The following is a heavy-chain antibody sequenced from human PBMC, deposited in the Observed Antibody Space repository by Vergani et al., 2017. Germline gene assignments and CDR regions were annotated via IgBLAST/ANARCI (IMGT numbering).Heavy chain of an antibody. CDR3: TSFPTETSEYYDSTGYYHRFFEK. J-gene: IGHJ4*02. Sequence: QMQLVQSGPEVKKPGTSVKVSCKASGFTFTSSAMQWVRQARGQRLEWIGWIVVGSGNTNYAQKFQERVTITRDMSTSTAYMELSSLRSEDTAVYYCTSFPTETSEYYDSTGYYHRFFEKWGQGTLVTVSS. D-gene: IGHD3-16*01. CDR2: IVVGSGNT. V-gene: IGHV1-58*02. CDR1: GFTFTSSA.